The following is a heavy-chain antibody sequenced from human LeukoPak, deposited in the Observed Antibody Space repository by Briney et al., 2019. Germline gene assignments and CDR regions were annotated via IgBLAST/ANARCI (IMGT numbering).Heavy chain of an antibody. J-gene: IGHJ4*02. CDR2: IYTSGST. Sequence: SSETLSLTCTVSGGSISSGSYYWSWIRQPAGKGLEWIGRIYTSGSTNYNPSLKSRVTISVDTSKNQFSLKLSSVTAADTAIYYCARAKSNGLNFRGYSYNSGKKYFDYWGQGTLVTVSS. V-gene: IGHV4-61*02. CDR1: GGSISSGSYY. CDR3: ARAKSNGLNFRGYSYNSGKKYFDY. D-gene: IGHD5-18*01.